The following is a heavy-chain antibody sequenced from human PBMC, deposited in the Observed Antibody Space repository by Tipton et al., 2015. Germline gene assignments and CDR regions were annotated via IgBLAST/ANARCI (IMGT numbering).Heavy chain of an antibody. CDR2: IYYSGST. CDR3: ARHRPYSSSGADYFDY. V-gene: IGHV4-39*01. D-gene: IGHD6-6*01. Sequence: WVRQAPGKGLEWIGSIYYSGSTYYNPSLKSRVTISVDTSKNQFSLKLSSVTAADTAVYYCARHRPYSSSGADYFDYWGQGTLVTVSS. J-gene: IGHJ4*02.